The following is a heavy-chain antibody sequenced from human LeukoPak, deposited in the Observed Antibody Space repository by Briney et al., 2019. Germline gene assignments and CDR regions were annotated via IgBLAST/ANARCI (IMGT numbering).Heavy chain of an antibody. CDR3: ARYSRAHPDYFFDY. CDR2: IYHTGSA. J-gene: IGHJ4*02. V-gene: IGHV4-38-2*02. Sequence: SETLSLTCTVSGYSISAVSYWGWFRQAPGKGLEWIANIYHTGSAYYNPSLKSRLTVSIDASKNQFSLGLASVTAADPAVYYCARYSRAHPDYFFDYWGQGTLVTVSS. D-gene: IGHD3-9*01. CDR1: GYSISAVSY.